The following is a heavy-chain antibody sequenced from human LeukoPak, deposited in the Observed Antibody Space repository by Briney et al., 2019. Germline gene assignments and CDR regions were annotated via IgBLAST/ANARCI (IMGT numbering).Heavy chain of an antibody. CDR1: GFTFSSYA. Sequence: GGSLRLSCAASGFTFSSYAMGWVRQAPGKGLEWVSAISGSGGSTYYADSVKGRFTISRDNSKNTLYLQMNSLRAEDTAVYYCAKDPTSAMATTFDYWGQGTLVTVSS. J-gene: IGHJ4*02. CDR2: ISGSGGST. CDR3: AKDPTSAMATTFDY. V-gene: IGHV3-23*01. D-gene: IGHD5-18*01.